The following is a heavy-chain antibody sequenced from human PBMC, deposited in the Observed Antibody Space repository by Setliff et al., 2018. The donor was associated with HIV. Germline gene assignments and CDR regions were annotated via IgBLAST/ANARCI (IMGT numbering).Heavy chain of an antibody. D-gene: IGHD4-17*01. CDR2: IDADNGNT. V-gene: IGHV1-18*01. J-gene: IGHJ6*03. CDR3: VRVTADRTNYYYYVDV. CDR1: GYTLTSYA. Sequence: ASVKVSCKASGYTLTSYAITWVRQAPGQGLEWVGWIDADNGNTNYAQKFRGRVTMTTDTSTNTAYMEVRSLTSDDTAVYYCVRVTADRTNYYYYVDVWDKGTTVTVSS.